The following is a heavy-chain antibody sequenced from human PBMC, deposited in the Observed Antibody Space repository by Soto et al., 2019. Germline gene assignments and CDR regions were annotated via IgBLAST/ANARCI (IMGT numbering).Heavy chain of an antibody. V-gene: IGHV3-48*03. D-gene: IGHD1-26*01. CDR2: ISSSGSTI. Sequence: GGSLRLSCAASGFTFSSYEMNWVRQAPGKGLEWVSYISSSGSTIYYADSVKGRFTISRDNAKNSLYLQMNSLRAEDTAVYYCARDRLSRIVSHYFDYWGQGTLVTVSS. J-gene: IGHJ4*02. CDR1: GFTFSSYE. CDR3: ARDRLSRIVSHYFDY.